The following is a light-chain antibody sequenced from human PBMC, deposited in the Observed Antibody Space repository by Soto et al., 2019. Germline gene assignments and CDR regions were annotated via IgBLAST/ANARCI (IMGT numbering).Light chain of an antibody. Sequence: QSALTQPPSASGSPGQSVTISCAGTSSDVGAFNCVSWYQQLPGKAPKLMIYEVTKRPSGVPDRFSGSKSGNTASLTVSGLQAEDEADYYCSSYAGSNNVIFGGGTQLTVL. CDR2: EVT. J-gene: IGLJ2*01. V-gene: IGLV2-8*01. CDR1: SSDVGAFNC. CDR3: SSYAGSNNVI.